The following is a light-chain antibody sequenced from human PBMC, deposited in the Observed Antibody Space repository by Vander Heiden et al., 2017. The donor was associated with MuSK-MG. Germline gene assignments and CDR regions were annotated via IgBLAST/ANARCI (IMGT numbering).Light chain of an antibody. CDR3: QQYNSYPYT. CDR2: DAS. J-gene: IGKJ2*01. V-gene: IGKV1-5*01. CDR1: QSISSW. Sequence: DIQMTQSPSTLSASVGDRVTITCRASQSISSWLAWYQQKPGKAPKLLIYDASSLESGVPSRFSGSGSGTEFTLTISSRQPDDFATYYCQQYNSYPYTFGQGTKLKIK.